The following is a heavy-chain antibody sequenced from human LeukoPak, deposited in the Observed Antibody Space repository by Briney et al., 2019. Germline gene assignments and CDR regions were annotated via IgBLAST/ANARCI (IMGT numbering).Heavy chain of an antibody. J-gene: IGHJ4*02. D-gene: IGHD7-27*01. V-gene: IGHV3-23*01. CDR1: RFTFGSYV. CDR2: IGTSGGDI. CDR3: ARDPNWGSGY. Sequence: QPGGSLRLSCAASRFTFGSYVMIWVRQAPGKGLEWVSIIGTSGGDIHYADSVKGRFSISRDNSKNTLSLQMNSLRVDYTAVYYCARDPNWGSGYWGQGTLVTVSS.